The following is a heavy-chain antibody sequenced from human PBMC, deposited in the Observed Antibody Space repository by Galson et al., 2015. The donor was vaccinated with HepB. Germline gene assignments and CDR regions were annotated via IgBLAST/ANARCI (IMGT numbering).Heavy chain of an antibody. CDR3: SRTLPGIDLDY. V-gene: IGHV3-72*01. CDR1: GFTFSDYY. D-gene: IGHD3-3*02. Sequence: SLRLSCAASGFTFSDYYMEWVRQAPGKGLEWVGRVRHKPRRYTTDYVASVEGRFTISRDDSKNSLYLQMDSLKTEDTAVYYCSRTLPGIDLDYWGQGTLVTVSS. J-gene: IGHJ4*02. CDR2: VRHKPRRYTT.